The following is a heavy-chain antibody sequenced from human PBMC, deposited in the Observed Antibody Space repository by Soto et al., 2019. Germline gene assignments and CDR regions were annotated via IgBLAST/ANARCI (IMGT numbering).Heavy chain of an antibody. CDR2: IGNSGTDT. J-gene: IGHJ6*01. D-gene: IGHD2-21*01. Sequence: GGSLRLSCAASGFTFSGSAMSWVRQAPGTGLEWVSSIGNSGTDTYYAGSVKGRFTISRDNSKNTLYLQMNGLRPEDTAVYYCAKGGISTLGLDVRGQGTTVTVSS. V-gene: IGHV3-23*01. CDR3: AKGGISTLGLDV. CDR1: GFTFSGSA.